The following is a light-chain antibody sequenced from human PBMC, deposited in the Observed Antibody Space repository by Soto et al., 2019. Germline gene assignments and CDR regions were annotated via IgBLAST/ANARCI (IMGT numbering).Light chain of an antibody. Sequence: QSVLTQPPSASGTPGQRVTITCSGSSSNIGSNYVFWYQQLPGTAPELLIYRNNRRPSGVPDRFSGSKSGTSASLAISGLRSEDEADYHCAAWDDSLSVVVFGGGTKLTVL. J-gene: IGLJ2*01. CDR2: RNN. CDR1: SSNIGSNY. CDR3: AAWDDSLSVVV. V-gene: IGLV1-47*01.